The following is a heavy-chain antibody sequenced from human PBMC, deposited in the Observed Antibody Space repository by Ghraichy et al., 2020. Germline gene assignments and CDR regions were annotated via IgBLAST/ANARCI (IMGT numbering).Heavy chain of an antibody. J-gene: IGHJ4*02. Sequence: GGSLRLSCAASGFTFSNYAMNWVRQAPGKGLEWVSGISDSGDNTYYADSVKGRFTISRDNSLNTFFLQMNNLRAEDTAVYYCASANSGYVGDFFDYWGQGTLVTVSS. CDR3: ASANSGYVGDFFDY. D-gene: IGHD5-12*01. CDR2: ISDSGDNT. V-gene: IGHV3-23*01. CDR1: GFTFSNYA.